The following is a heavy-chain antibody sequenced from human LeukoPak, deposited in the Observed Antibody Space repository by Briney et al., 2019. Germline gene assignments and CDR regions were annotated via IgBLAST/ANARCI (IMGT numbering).Heavy chain of an antibody. CDR2: IYPGNSDT. CDR3: ARHDSGSYHSDFQH. V-gene: IGHV5-51*01. D-gene: IGHD1-26*01. J-gene: IGHJ1*01. Sequence: GESLKISCTGSGYSITSYWIWWGRQMPAEGVEWMGIIYPGNSDTRYSPSFQGHVTISDDKSISTAYLQWSSLKASDTAMYYCARHDSGSYHSDFQHRGQGTLVTVSS. CDR1: GYSITSYW.